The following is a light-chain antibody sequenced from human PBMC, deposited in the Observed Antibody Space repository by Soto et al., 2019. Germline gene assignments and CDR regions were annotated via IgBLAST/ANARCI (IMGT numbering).Light chain of an antibody. V-gene: IGKV1-5*03. Sequence: TQSPGTLSLSPGERASLSCRASQSISSWLAWYQQRPGKAPKLLIYKASNLESGVPSRFSGSGSGTEFTLTISSLQPDDFATYYCQQYSAYSWTFGQGTKVDIK. CDR3: QQYSAYSWT. J-gene: IGKJ1*01. CDR1: QSISSW. CDR2: KAS.